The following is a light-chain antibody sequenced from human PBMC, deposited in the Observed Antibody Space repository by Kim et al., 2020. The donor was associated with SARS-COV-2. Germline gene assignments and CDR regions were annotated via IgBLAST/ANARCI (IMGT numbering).Light chain of an antibody. Sequence: IQLTQSPSSLSASVGDRVTITCRASQGISSYLAWYQQKPGKAPKLLIYAASTLQSGVPSRFSGSGSGTDFTLTISSLQPEDFATYYCQQYGDYPYTFGQGTKLEIK. CDR1: QGISSY. J-gene: IGKJ2*01. V-gene: IGKV1-9*01. CDR2: AAS. CDR3: QQYGDYPYT.